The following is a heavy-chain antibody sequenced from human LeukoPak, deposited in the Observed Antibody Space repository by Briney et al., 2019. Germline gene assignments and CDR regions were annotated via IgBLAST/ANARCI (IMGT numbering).Heavy chain of an antibody. CDR2: INPSGGST. CDR3: ARRADDSGSYYYFDY. J-gene: IGHJ4*02. Sequence: ASVKVSCKASGYTFTSYYMHWVRQAPGQGREWMGIINPSGGSTSYAQKFQGRVTMTRDTSTSTVYMELSSLRSEDTAVYYCARRADDSGSYYYFDYWGQGTLVTVSS. D-gene: IGHD1-26*01. V-gene: IGHV1-46*03. CDR1: GYTFTSYY.